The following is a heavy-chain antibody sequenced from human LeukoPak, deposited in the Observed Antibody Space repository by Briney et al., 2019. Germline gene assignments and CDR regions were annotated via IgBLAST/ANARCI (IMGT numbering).Heavy chain of an antibody. J-gene: IGHJ4*02. Sequence: PGRSLRLSCAASGFTFDDYAMHWVRQAPGKGLEWVSGISWNSGSIGYADSVKGRFTISRDNAKNSLYLQMNSLRAEDTALYYCAKGTIIAVAGDVDYWGQGTLVIVSS. CDR1: GFTFDDYA. D-gene: IGHD6-19*01. CDR3: AKGTIIAVAGDVDY. CDR2: ISWNSGSI. V-gene: IGHV3-9*01.